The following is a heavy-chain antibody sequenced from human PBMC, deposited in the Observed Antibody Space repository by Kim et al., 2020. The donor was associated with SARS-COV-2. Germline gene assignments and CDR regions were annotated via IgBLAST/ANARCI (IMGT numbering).Heavy chain of an antibody. D-gene: IGHD3-10*01. Sequence: TLSLTCTVSGGSISSGGYYWSWIRQHPGKGLEWIGYIYYSGSTYYNPSLKSRVTISVDTSKNQFSLKLSSVTAADTAVYYCARDVYYGSGSFNWFDPWGQGTLVTVSS. CDR2: IYYSGST. V-gene: IGHV4-31*03. CDR3: ARDVYYGSGSFNWFDP. CDR1: GGSISSGGYY. J-gene: IGHJ5*02.